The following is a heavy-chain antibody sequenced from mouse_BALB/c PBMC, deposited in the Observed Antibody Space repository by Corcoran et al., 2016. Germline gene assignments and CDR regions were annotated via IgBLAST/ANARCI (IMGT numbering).Heavy chain of an antibody. CDR1: GYTFTDYY. Sequence: EVQLQQSGPELVKPGASVKMSCKASGYTFTDYYMKWVKQSHGKNLEWIGDVDPNNGGTSYSQNFKGKATLTVDKSSSTAYMKLNSLTSEDSAVYFCARDRYWYFDVWGAGTTVTVSS. CDR2: VDPNNGGT. J-gene: IGHJ1*01. D-gene: IGHD2-14*01. CDR3: ARDRYWYFDV. V-gene: IGHV1-26*01.